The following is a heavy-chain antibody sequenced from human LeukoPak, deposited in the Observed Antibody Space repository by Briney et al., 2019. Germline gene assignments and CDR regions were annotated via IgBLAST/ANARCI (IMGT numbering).Heavy chain of an antibody. CDR3: ARAGGYNFDYFDY. D-gene: IGHD5-24*01. J-gene: IGHJ4*02. V-gene: IGHV1-69*02. Sequence: SVTVSCKASGGTFSSYTISWVRQAPGQGLEWMGRIIPILGIANYAQKFQGRVTITADKSTSTAYMELSSLRSEDTAVYYCARAGGYNFDYFDYWGQGTLVTVSS. CDR2: IIPILGIA. CDR1: GGTFSSYT.